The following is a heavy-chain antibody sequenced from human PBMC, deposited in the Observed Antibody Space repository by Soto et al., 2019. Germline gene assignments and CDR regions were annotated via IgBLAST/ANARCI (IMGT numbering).Heavy chain of an antibody. Sequence: GGSLRLSCAASGFTFSSYGMHWVRQAPGKGLEWVAVIWYDGSNKYYADSVKGRFTISRDNSKNTLYLQMNSLRAEDRAVYYGAQVLGYVSGSYYRAWGVGMDVWGQGTTVTVSS. CDR2: IWYDGSNK. V-gene: IGHV3-33*01. D-gene: IGHD3-10*01. CDR1: GFTFSSYG. CDR3: AQVLGYVSGSYYRAWGVGMDV. J-gene: IGHJ6*02.